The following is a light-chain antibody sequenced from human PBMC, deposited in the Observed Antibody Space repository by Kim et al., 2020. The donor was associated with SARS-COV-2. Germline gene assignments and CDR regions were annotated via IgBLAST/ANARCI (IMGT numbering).Light chain of an antibody. CDR1: QGVNYMH. CDR3: QHFGSPPIA. J-gene: IGKJ5*01. Sequence: APRERATLSCRASQGVNYMHVVWYQPRPGQPPRLVLDGAYSRVAGTPDRFRGSESGTDFTLTISRLAPEDFAVYYCQHFGSPPIAFGQGTRLEIK. CDR2: GAY. V-gene: IGKV3-20*01.